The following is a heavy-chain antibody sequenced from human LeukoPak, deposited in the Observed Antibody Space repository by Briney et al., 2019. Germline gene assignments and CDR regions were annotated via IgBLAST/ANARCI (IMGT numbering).Heavy chain of an antibody. CDR2: IYHSGNT. D-gene: IGHD3-16*02. CDR1: GYSISSGYY. J-gene: IGHJ4*02. Sequence: SETLSLTCTVSGYSISSGYYWAWIRQPPGKGLQWIGNIYHSGNTYYNPSLKSRVSISVDTSKNQFSLNLSSVTAADTAVYYCARAPEIMITFGGVIVKPSYYFDYWGQGTLVTVSS. CDR3: ARAPEIMITFGGVIVKPSYYFDY. V-gene: IGHV4-38-2*02.